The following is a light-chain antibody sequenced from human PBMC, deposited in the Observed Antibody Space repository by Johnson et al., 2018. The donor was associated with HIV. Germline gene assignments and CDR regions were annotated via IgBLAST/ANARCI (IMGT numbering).Light chain of an antibody. V-gene: IGLV1-51*02. Sequence: QSVLTQPPSVSAAPGQKVTISCSGSSSNIGNNYVSWYQQLPGTSPKLLIYEKNKRHSGIPDRFSGSKSGTSATLGITGLQTGDEADYYCGTGDSSLSALYVFGTGTKVTVL. CDR2: EKN. CDR1: SSNIGNNY. CDR3: GTGDSSLSALYV. J-gene: IGLJ1*01.